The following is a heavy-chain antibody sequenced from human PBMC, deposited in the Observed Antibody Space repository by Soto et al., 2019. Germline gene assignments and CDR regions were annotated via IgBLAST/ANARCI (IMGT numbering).Heavy chain of an antibody. CDR1: GASISSGSW. D-gene: IGHD1-1*01. J-gene: IGHJ4*02. V-gene: IGHV4-4*02. Sequence: QVHLQESGPGLVKPSGTLSLTCAVSGASISSGSWWSWVRQPPGKGLEWIGEIFHDGSTNYNPSLKSRVTMSVDKSKNYFSLELTSETAADTALYYCARDEYNDSSDWGQGTLVTVSS. CDR2: IFHDGST. CDR3: ARDEYNDSSD.